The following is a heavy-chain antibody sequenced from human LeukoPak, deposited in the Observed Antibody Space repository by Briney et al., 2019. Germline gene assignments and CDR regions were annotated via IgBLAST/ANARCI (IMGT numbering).Heavy chain of an antibody. J-gene: IGHJ5*02. CDR2: IYYSGST. Sequence: PSETLSLTCTVSGGSISSYYWSWIRQPPGKGLEWIGYIYYSGSTYYNPSLKSRVTISVDTSKNQFSLKLSSVTAADTAVYYCARLIKYYDFWSGSTNWFDPWGQGTLVTVSS. CDR3: ARLIKYYDFWSGSTNWFDP. V-gene: IGHV4-59*12. D-gene: IGHD3-3*01. CDR1: GGSISSYY.